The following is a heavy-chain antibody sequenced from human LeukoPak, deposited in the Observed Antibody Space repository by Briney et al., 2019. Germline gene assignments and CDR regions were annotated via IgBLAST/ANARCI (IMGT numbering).Heavy chain of an antibody. CDR2: ISYDGSSK. J-gene: IGHJ6*03. D-gene: IGHD1-26*01. CDR3: ARDTKWELNSYFYMDV. Sequence: GGSLRLSCAASRFTVSTHGMHWVRQAPGKGLEWVAVISYDGSSKYYADSVKGRFTISRDNSKNTLYLQMNSLRAEDTAVYYCARDTKWELNSYFYMDVWGKGTTVTVSS. V-gene: IGHV3-30-3*01. CDR1: RFTVSTHG.